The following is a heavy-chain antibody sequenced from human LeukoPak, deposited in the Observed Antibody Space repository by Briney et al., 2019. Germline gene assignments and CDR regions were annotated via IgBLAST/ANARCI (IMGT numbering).Heavy chain of an antibody. Sequence: SETLSLTCAVYGGSFSGYYWSWIRQPPGKGLEWIGEINHSGSTNYNPSLKSRVTISVDTSKNQFSLKLSSVTAADTAVYYCARSYYDFWSALGAFDIWGQGTMVTVSS. J-gene: IGHJ3*02. V-gene: IGHV4-34*01. CDR2: INHSGST. CDR3: ARSYYDFWSALGAFDI. CDR1: GGSFSGYY. D-gene: IGHD3-3*01.